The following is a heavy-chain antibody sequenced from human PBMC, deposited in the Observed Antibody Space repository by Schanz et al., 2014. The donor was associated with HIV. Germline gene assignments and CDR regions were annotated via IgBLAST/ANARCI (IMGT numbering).Heavy chain of an antibody. V-gene: IGHV1-69*06. D-gene: IGHD3-10*01. J-gene: IGHJ4*02. CDR3: VRGVIYYDSGSYYNYFDY. CDR2: IIPISGTA. CDR1: GETFSNYV. Sequence: QVQLVQSGAEVKKPGSSVRVSCKASGETFSNYVISWVRQAPGQGLEWMGGIIPISGTANYAPKFQGRVTMTADKSTSAAYMELSSLRSEDTAVYYCVRGVIYYDSGSYYNYFDYWGQGTLVTVSS.